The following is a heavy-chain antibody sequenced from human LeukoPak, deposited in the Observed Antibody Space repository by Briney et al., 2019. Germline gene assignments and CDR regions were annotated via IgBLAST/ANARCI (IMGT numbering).Heavy chain of an antibody. V-gene: IGHV3-7*05. CDR2: IKQDGSEK. CDR1: GFTFSSYW. J-gene: IGHJ4*02. CDR3: ARAQRYCSSSSCTWEPFDY. Sequence: GGSLRLSCAASGFTFSSYWMSWVRQAPGKGLEWVANIKQDGSEKSYVDSVKGRFTISRDNAKNSLYLQMNSLRAEDTAVYYCARAQRYCSSSSCTWEPFDYWGQGTLVTVSS. D-gene: IGHD2-2*01.